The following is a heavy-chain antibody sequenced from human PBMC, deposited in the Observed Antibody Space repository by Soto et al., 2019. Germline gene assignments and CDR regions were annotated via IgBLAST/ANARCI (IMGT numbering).Heavy chain of an antibody. J-gene: IGHJ4*02. V-gene: IGHV5-51*01. Sequence: PGESLKISCKGSGYSFTSYWIGWVRQMPGKGLEWMGIIYPGDSDTRYSPSFQGQVTISADKSISTAYLQWSSLKASDTAMYYCARVGYCSSTSCSHGGFDYWGQGTLVTVSS. CDR3: ARVGYCSSTSCSHGGFDY. CDR1: GYSFTSYW. CDR2: IYPGDSDT. D-gene: IGHD2-2*01.